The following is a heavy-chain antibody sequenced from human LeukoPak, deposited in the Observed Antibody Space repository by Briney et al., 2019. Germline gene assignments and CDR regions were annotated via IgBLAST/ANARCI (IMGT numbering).Heavy chain of an antibody. CDR1: GFTFSSYA. CDR2: ISYDGSNK. Sequence: PGRSLRLSCAASGFTFSSYAMHWLRQAPGKGLEWVAVISYDGSNKYYADSVKGRFTISRDNSKNTLYLQMNSLRAEDTAVYYCARDKDFWSGIYGMDVWGQGTTVTVSS. V-gene: IGHV3-30-3*01. J-gene: IGHJ6*02. D-gene: IGHD3-3*01. CDR3: ARDKDFWSGIYGMDV.